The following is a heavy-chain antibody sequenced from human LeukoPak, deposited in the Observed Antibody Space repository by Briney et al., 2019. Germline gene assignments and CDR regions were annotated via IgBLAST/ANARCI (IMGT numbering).Heavy chain of an antibody. CDR3: ARASEDYGDYDPSLDERYFDY. Sequence: ASVKVSCKASGYTFTIYGISWVRQAPGQGLEWMGWISAYNGNTNYAQKLQGRVTMTTDTSTSTAYMELRSLRSDDTAVYYCARASEDYGDYDPSLDERYFDYWGQGTLVTVSS. J-gene: IGHJ4*02. CDR2: ISAYNGNT. V-gene: IGHV1-18*01. D-gene: IGHD4-17*01. CDR1: GYTFTIYG.